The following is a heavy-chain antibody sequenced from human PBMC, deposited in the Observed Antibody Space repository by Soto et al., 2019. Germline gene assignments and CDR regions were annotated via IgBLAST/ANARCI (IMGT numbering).Heavy chain of an antibody. CDR3: ATSRNSGYVYLPY. CDR1: GGTFSTYA. V-gene: IGHV1-69*12. Sequence: QVQLVQSGAEVKKPGSPVKVSCKASGGTFSTYAISWVRQAPGQGLEWMGGIIPIFGTANYAQKFQDRVTITADESTSTAYMELSSLRSEDTAVYYCATSRNSGYVYLPYWGQGTLVTVSS. J-gene: IGHJ4*02. CDR2: IIPIFGTA. D-gene: IGHD5-12*01.